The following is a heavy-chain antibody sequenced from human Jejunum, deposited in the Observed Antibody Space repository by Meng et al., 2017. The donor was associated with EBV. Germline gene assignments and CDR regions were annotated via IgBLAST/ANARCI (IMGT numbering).Heavy chain of an antibody. CDR3: ARGYRDY. Sequence: EVQLVGSXXGXVXXGGSLRLSCAASGFTFSDYWMHWVRQAPGKGLVWVSGINNDGTTKHYADSVKGRFTISRDNAKNTLYVQMSSLRAEDTAVYYCARGYRDYWGQGTLVTVSS. CDR1: GFTFSDYW. V-gene: IGHV3-74*01. CDR2: INNDGTTK. D-gene: IGHD1-1*01. J-gene: IGHJ4*02.